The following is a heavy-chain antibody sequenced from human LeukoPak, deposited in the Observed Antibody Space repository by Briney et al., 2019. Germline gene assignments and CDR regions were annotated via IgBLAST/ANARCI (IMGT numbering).Heavy chain of an antibody. D-gene: IGHD6-19*01. CDR2: ISNSGSST. CDR1: GFTFTSYA. J-gene: IGHJ5*02. CDR3: ARSGSGPREIAVAGNNWFDP. Sequence: PGGSLRLSCAASGFTFTSYAMTWVRQAPGKGLEWVSGISNSGSSTYYADSVKGRFTISRDNAKNSLYQQMNSLRAEDTAVYYCARSGSGPREIAVAGNNWFDPWGQGTLVTVSS. V-gene: IGHV3-23*01.